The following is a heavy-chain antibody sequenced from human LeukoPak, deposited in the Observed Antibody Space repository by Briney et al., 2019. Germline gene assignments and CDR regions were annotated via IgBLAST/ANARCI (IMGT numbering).Heavy chain of an antibody. CDR1: GYTLTELS. Sequence: ASVKVSCKVSGYTLTELSMHWVRQAPGKGLEWMGGFDPEDGETIYAQKFQGRVTMTEDTSTDTAYMELSSLRSEDTAVYYCATDKSGSYDVRFDPWGQGTLVTVSS. J-gene: IGHJ5*02. CDR3: ATDKSGSYDVRFDP. V-gene: IGHV1-24*01. D-gene: IGHD1-26*01. CDR2: FDPEDGET.